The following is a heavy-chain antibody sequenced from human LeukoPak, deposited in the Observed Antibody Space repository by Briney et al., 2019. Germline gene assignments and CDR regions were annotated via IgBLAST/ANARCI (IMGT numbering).Heavy chain of an antibody. D-gene: IGHD3-22*01. Sequence: GGSLRLSCAASGLTFSTYAMSWVRQAPGRGLEWVSAISGGGGYTYYADSVKGRFTISRDNPKNTLYLQMDSLRAEDTAVYYCASRTMIVVAYYFDYWGQGTLVTVSS. CDR2: ISGGGGYT. CDR1: GLTFSTYA. CDR3: ASRTMIVVAYYFDY. J-gene: IGHJ4*02. V-gene: IGHV3-23*01.